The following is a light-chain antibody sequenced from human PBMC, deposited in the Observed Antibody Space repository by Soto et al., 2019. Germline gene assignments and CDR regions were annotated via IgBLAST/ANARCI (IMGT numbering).Light chain of an antibody. CDR1: QSISDT. Sequence: IVMTQSPATLSVSPWGRATLSRRASQSISDTLAWYQQKPGQAPRLLIHGASTRAPGFPARFSGSGSGTDFTLTISSLQSEDFAVYYCQQYDNWPWTFGQGTKVDIK. CDR2: GAS. CDR3: QQYDNWPWT. V-gene: IGKV3-15*01. J-gene: IGKJ1*01.